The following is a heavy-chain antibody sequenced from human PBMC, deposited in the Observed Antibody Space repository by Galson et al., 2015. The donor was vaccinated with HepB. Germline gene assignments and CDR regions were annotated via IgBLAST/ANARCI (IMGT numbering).Heavy chain of an antibody. CDR3: ARAYSGSYYNY. D-gene: IGHD1-26*01. Sequence: SVKVSCKASGYTFTSYAMHWVRQAPGQRLEWMGWINAGNGNTKYSQKFQGRVIITRDTSASTAYMELSSLRSEDTAVYYCARAYSGSYYNYWGQGTLVTVSS. CDR1: GYTFTSYA. CDR2: INAGNGNT. V-gene: IGHV1-3*01. J-gene: IGHJ4*02.